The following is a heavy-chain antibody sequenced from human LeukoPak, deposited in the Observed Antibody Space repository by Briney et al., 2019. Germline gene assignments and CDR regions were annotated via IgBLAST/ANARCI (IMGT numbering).Heavy chain of an antibody. Sequence: SETLSLTCTVSGGPISSSSYYWGWIRQPPGKGLEWIGSIYYSGSTYYNPSLKSRVTISVDTSKNQFSLKLSSVTAADTAVYYCARGRATLYAFDIWGQGTMVTVSS. D-gene: IGHD1-26*01. CDR2: IYYSGST. J-gene: IGHJ3*02. CDR1: GGPISSSSYY. CDR3: ARGRATLYAFDI. V-gene: IGHV4-39*01.